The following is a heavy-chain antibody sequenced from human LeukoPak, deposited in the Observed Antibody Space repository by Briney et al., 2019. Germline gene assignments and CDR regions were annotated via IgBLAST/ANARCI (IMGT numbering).Heavy chain of an antibody. CDR2: MNPNSGNT. CDR1: GYTFTSYD. CDR3: ARGWWSGDFWSGNYFDY. Sequence: ASVKVSCKASGYTFTSYDTNWVRQATGQGLEWMGWMNPNSGNTGYAQKFQGRVTITRNTSISTAYMELSSLRSEDTAVYYCARGWWSGDFWSGNYFDYWGQGTLVTVSS. V-gene: IGHV1-8*03. D-gene: IGHD3-3*01. J-gene: IGHJ4*02.